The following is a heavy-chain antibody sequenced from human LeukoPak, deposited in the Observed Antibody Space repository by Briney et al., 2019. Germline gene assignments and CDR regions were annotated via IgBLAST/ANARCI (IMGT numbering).Heavy chain of an antibody. Sequence: SETLSLTCTVSGGSISTYAWSWFRQPPGKGLEWIGNIHHGGSTSYNPSLKSRVTISLDMSKNQFSLKLNSVTAADTAVYYCVREGPVRFLEQIDYWGQGTLVTVSS. CDR3: VREGPVRFLEQIDY. D-gene: IGHD3-3*01. CDR1: GGSISTYA. V-gene: IGHV4-59*12. CDR2: IHHGGST. J-gene: IGHJ4*02.